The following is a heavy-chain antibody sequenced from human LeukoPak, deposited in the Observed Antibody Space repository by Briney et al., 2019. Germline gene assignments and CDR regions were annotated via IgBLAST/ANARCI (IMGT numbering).Heavy chain of an antibody. CDR2: ISANNGNR. CDR1: GYTFTGYY. CDR3: ARQGYGGHSQGAADY. D-gene: IGHD4-23*01. J-gene: IGHJ4*02. V-gene: IGHV1-18*04. Sequence: ASVKVSCKASGYTFTGYYMHWVRQAPGQGLEWMGWISANNGNRNYAQKLQDRVSMTTDTSTSTAYMELRSLRSDDTAVYYCARQGYGGHSQGAADYWGQGTLVTVSS.